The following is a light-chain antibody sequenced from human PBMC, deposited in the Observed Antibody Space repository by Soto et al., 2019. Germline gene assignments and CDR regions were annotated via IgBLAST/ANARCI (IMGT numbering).Light chain of an antibody. V-gene: IGKV1-17*01. CDR1: LRIRND. CDR2: AAS. CDR3: LQHDSYPWT. J-gene: IGKJ1*01. Sequence: DIQMTQSPSSLSASVGDRVTITCRASLRIRNDLGWYQHKPGKAPKRLIYAASSLQSGVPSRFSGSGSGTEFPLTISSLQPEDFATYFCLQHDSYPWTFGQGTKVEFK.